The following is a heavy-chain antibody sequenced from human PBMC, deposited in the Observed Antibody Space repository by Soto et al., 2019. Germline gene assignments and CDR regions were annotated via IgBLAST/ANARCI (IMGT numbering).Heavy chain of an antibody. CDR2: INPSGGST. J-gene: IGHJ4*02. D-gene: IGHD3-22*01. Sequence: ASVKVSCKASGYTFTSYYMHWVRQAPGQGLEWTGIINPSGGSTSYAQKFQGRVTMTRDTSTSTVYMELSSLRSEDTAVYYCARVKTNPTDYYYDSSGYYYLYWGQGTLVTVSS. V-gene: IGHV1-46*01. CDR3: ARVKTNPTDYYYDSSGYYYLY. CDR1: GYTFTSYY.